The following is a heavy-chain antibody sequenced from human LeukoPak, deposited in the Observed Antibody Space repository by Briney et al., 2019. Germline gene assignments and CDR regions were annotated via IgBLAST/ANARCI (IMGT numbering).Heavy chain of an antibody. J-gene: IGHJ6*03. CDR1: GGSISSYY. CDR3: TTGLRALSYYYYYMDV. Sequence: ETLSLTCTVSGGSISSYYWSWIRQPAGKGLEWVGRIKSKTDGGTTDYAAPVKGRFTISRDDSKNTLYLQMNSLKTEDTAVYYCTTGLRALSYYYYYMDVWGKGTTVTISS. CDR2: IKSKTDGGTT. V-gene: IGHV3-15*01. D-gene: IGHD3-10*01.